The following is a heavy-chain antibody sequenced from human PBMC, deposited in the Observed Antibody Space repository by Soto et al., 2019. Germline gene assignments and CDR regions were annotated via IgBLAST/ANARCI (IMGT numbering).Heavy chain of an antibody. V-gene: IGHV3-7*01. J-gene: IGHJ5*02. Sequence: WSLRLSCSASVVVFNTSWVEWVRQAPGKGLEWVASTDQHGSAEYYLDSVKGRFTISRDNAANVAHLQMNSLRAEDTAVYYCATPGSYAGGTWGQGTLVTVSS. CDR3: ATPGSYAGGT. CDR1: VVVFNTSW. D-gene: IGHD3-16*01. CDR2: TDQHGSAE.